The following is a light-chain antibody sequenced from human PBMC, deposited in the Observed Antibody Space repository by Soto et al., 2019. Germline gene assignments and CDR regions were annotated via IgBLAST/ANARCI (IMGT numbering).Light chain of an antibody. J-gene: IGLJ3*02. V-gene: IGLV2-23*01. CDR1: STDVGVYTF. CDR2: EDS. CDR3: CSNAGTRTL. Sequence: QSVLTQPASVSGSPGQSITISCTGLSTDVGVYTFVSWYQQHPGKAPKLILYEDSRPSGVSNRFSGYKSGNTASLTVSGLQADDEGDYYCCSNAGTRTLFGGGTKLTVL.